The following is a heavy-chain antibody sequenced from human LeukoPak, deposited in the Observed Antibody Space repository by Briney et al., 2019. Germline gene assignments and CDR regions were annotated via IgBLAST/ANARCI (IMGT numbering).Heavy chain of an antibody. J-gene: IGHJ2*01. V-gene: IGHV4-59*01. CDR1: GGSISSYY. Sequence: SETLSLTCTVSGGSISSYYWSWIRQPPGEGLEWIGYIYYSGSTNYNPSLKSRVTISVDTSKNQFSLKLSSVTAADTAVYYCARNERPRYFDLWGRGTLVTVSS. CDR3: ARNERPRYFDL. D-gene: IGHD6-25*01. CDR2: IYYSGST.